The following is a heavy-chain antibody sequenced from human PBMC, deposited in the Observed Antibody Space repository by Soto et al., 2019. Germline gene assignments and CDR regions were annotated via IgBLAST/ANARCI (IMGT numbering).Heavy chain of an antibody. CDR1: GFTFSNAW. D-gene: IGHD3-3*01. CDR3: TTDWDFWSGYYGY. J-gene: IGHJ4*02. CDR2: IKSKTDGGTT. V-gene: IGHV3-15*01. Sequence: GGSLRLSCAASGFTFSNAWMSWVRQSPGKGLEWVGRIKSKTDGGTTDYAAPVKGRFTISRDDSKNTLYLQMNSLKTEDTAVYYCTTDWDFWSGYYGYWGQGTLVTVSS.